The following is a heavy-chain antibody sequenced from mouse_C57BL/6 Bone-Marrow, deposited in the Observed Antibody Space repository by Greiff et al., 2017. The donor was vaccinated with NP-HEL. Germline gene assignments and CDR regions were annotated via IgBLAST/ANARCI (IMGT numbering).Heavy chain of an antibody. CDR3: ARDGNWYFDV. D-gene: IGHD1-1*01. CDR2: INPSTGGT. V-gene: IGHV1-42*01. Sequence: EVQLKQSGPELVKPGASVKISCKASGYSFTGYYMNWVKQSPEKSLEWIGEINPSTGGTTYNQKFKAKATLTVDKSSSTAYMQLKSLTSEDSAVYYWARDGNWYFDVWGTGTTVTVSS. CDR1: GYSFTGYY. J-gene: IGHJ1*03.